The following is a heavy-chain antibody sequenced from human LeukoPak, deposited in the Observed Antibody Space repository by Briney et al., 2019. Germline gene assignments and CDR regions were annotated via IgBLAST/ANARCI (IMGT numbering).Heavy chain of an antibody. CDR3: ARGGIAVAGPPFDS. J-gene: IGHJ4*02. D-gene: IGHD6-19*01. V-gene: IGHV4-34*01. Sequence: SETLSLTCAVYGGSFSGYYWSWIRQPPGKGLEWIGEINHSGSTNYNPSLKSRVTISVDTSKNQFSLKLSSVTAADTAVYYCARGGIAVAGPPFDSWGQGTLVTVSS. CDR2: INHSGST. CDR1: GGSFSGYY.